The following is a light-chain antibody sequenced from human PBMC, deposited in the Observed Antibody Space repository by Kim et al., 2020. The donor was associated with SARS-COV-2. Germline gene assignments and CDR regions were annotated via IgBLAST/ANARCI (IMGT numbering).Light chain of an antibody. CDR2: GKN. V-gene: IGLV3-19*01. Sequence: SSELTQDPAVSVALGQTVRITCQGDSLRNYYASWYQQKPGQAPILVIYGKNNRPSGIPDRFSGSSSGNTASLTITGAQAEDEADYYCNSRDSSGNHVVFGGGTQLTV. CDR3: NSRDSSGNHVV. CDR1: SLRNYY. J-gene: IGLJ2*01.